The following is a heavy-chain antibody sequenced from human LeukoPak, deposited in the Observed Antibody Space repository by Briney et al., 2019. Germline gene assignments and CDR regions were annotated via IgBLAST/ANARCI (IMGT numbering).Heavy chain of an antibody. D-gene: IGHD3-10*01. CDR1: GFSFSRYW. CDR2: IKQDGSEK. J-gene: IGHJ4*02. CDR3: AREGVYGSGSYHLPIDY. Sequence: PGGSLRLSCAASGFSFSRYWMSWVRQAPGKGLEWVANIKQDGSEKNYVESVKGRFTISRDNAKNSLYLQTNSLRAEDTAVYYCAREGVYGSGSYHLPIDYWGQGTLVTVSS. V-gene: IGHV3-7*01.